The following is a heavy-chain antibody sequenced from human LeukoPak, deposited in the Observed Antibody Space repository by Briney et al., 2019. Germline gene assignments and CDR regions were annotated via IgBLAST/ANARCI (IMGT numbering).Heavy chain of an antibody. D-gene: IGHD3-10*01. CDR3: AKGGWVRGVIKY. CDR1: GFTFSSYA. V-gene: IGHV3-30-3*01. J-gene: IGHJ4*02. CDR2: ISYDGSNK. Sequence: GGSLRLSCAASGFTFSSYAMHWVRQAPGKGPEWEAVISYDGSNKYYADSVKGRFTISRDNSKNTLYLQMNSLRAEDTAVYYCAKGGWVRGVIKYWGQGTLVTVSS.